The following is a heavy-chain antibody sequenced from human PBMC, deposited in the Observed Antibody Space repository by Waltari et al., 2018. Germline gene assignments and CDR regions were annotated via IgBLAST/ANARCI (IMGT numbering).Heavy chain of an antibody. J-gene: IGHJ2*01. Sequence: QVQLQESGPGLVKPSETLSLTCAVSGYSISSGYYWGWIRQPPGKGLEWIGSIYHSGSTYDNPSLKSRVTISVDTSKNQFSLKLSSVTAADTAVYYCARGADSSGPNIIRSGYFDLWGRGTLVTVSS. CDR3: ARGADSSGPNIIRSGYFDL. CDR1: GYSISSGYY. CDR2: IYHSGST. V-gene: IGHV4-38-2*01. D-gene: IGHD6-19*01.